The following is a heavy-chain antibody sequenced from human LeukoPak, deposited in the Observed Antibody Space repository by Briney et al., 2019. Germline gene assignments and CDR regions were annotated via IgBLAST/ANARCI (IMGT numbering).Heavy chain of an antibody. D-gene: IGHD3-10*02. CDR2: ISGSGGST. V-gene: IGHV3-23*01. CDR3: AKCSASYSNDAFDV. Sequence: GGSLRLSCAASGFTFSSYAMSWVRQAPGKGLEWVSIISGSGGSTFYADSVKGRFTISRDNSKNILYLQMNSLRAEDTAIYYCAKCSASYSNDAFDVWGRGTMVTVSS. CDR1: GFTFSSYA. J-gene: IGHJ3*01.